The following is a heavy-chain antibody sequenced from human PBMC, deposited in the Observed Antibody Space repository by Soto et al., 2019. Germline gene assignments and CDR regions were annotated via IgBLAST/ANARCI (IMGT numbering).Heavy chain of an antibody. CDR3: ASQGLAAILNNWFDP. V-gene: IGHV4-59*01. Sequence: SETLSLTCTVSGGSISSYYWSWIRQPPGKGLEWIGYIYYSGSTNYNPSLKSRVTISVDTSKNQFSLKLSSVTAADTAVYYCASQGLAAILNNWFDPWGQGTLVTVSS. CDR1: GGSISSYY. CDR2: IYYSGST. D-gene: IGHD2-2*02. J-gene: IGHJ5*02.